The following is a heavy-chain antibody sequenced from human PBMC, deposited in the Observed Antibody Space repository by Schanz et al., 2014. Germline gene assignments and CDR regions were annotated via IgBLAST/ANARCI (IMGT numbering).Heavy chain of an antibody. CDR2: ISSSSSFI. V-gene: IGHV3-21*01. CDR3: ARARDSSGLLSI. Sequence: EVQLVESGGGLVKPGGSLRLSCAASGFTFSSYSMNWVRQAPGMGLEWVSSISSSSSFIYYADSMKGRFTISRDNAENSLYLQMNSLRDEDTAVYYCARARDSSGLLSIWGQGTLVTVSS. CDR1: GFTFSSYS. D-gene: IGHD3-22*01. J-gene: IGHJ4*02.